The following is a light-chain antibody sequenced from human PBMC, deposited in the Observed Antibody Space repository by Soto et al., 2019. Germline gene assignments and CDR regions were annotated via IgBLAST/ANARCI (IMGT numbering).Light chain of an antibody. V-gene: IGKV3-20*01. CDR3: QQYGSSPPLT. CDR2: GAS. Sequence: EIVLMQSPGTLSLSPGERATRSCRASQSVSNNYVTWYQQKPGQAPRLLIAGASSRATGIPDRFSCSGSGTDFTLTISRLEPEDFEVYYCQQYGSSPPLTFGGGTKVEIK. J-gene: IGKJ4*01. CDR1: QSVSNNY.